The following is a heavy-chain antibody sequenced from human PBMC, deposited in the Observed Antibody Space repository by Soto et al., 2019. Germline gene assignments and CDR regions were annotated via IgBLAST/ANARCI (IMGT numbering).Heavy chain of an antibody. CDR3: ARDVYYSSSWYIDY. CDR2: IIPILGIA. J-gene: IGHJ4*02. D-gene: IGHD6-13*01. V-gene: IGHV1-69*08. CDR1: GGTFSSYT. Sequence: QVQLVQSGAEVKKPGSSVKVSCKASGGTFSSYTISWVRQAPGQGLEWMGRIIPILGIANYAQKFQGRVTITADKSTSTAYMELSSLRSEDTAVYYCARDVYYSSSWYIDYWGQGTLVTVSS.